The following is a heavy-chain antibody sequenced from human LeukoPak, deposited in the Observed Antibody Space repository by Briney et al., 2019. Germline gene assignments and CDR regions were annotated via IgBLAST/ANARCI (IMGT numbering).Heavy chain of an antibody. D-gene: IGHD2-15*01. J-gene: IGHJ4*02. CDR3: ARHSLGYCSGGNCYPDY. V-gene: IGHV5-51*01. Sequence: GESLKISCKGSGSPFTNYWIGWVRQMPGKGLEWMGIIYSGGSDTRYSPSFQGQVTISVDKSISTAYLQWTSLKASDTAIYYCARHSLGYCSGGNCYPDYWGQGTLVTVSS. CDR2: IYSGGSDT. CDR1: GSPFTNYW.